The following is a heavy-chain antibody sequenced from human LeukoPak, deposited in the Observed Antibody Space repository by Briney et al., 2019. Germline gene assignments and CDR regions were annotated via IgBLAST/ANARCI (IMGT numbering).Heavy chain of an antibody. J-gene: IGHJ4*02. D-gene: IGHD3-3*01. Sequence: PGGSLRLSCAASGFTFSSYGMHWVRQAPGKGLEWVAVISYDGSNKYYADSVKGRFTISRDNSKNTLYLQMNSLRAEDTAVYYCAKDQYDFWSGYYNSFDNWGQGTLVTVSS. CDR2: ISYDGSNK. CDR3: AKDQYDFWSGYYNSFDN. CDR1: GFTFSSYG. V-gene: IGHV3-30*18.